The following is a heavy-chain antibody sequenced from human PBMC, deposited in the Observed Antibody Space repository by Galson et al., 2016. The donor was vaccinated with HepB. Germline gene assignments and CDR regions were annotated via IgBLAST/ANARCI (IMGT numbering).Heavy chain of an antibody. CDR2: ITWNSRYI. D-gene: IGHD2-2*01. CDR1: GFTFDDYA. Sequence: SLRLSCAASGFTFDDYAMHWVRQAPGKGLEWVSSITWNSRYIAYADSVEGRFTISRDNAQNSLFLQMNSLRPEDTAFYYCARVSGYSSSWPSYYFDSWGQGTLVTVSS. CDR3: ARVSGYSSSWPSYYFDS. V-gene: IGHV3-9*01. J-gene: IGHJ4*02.